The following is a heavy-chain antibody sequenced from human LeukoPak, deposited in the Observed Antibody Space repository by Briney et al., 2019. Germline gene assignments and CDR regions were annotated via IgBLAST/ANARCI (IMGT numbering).Heavy chain of an antibody. CDR1: GGTFSSYA. CDR3: ASSLGDYYDSSGYYYGPFDY. V-gene: IGHV1-69*05. Sequence: SVKVSCKASGGTFSSYAISWVRQAPGQGPEWMGGIIPIFGTANYAQKFQGRVTITTDESTSTAYMELSSLRSEDTAVYYCASSLGDYYDSSGYYYGPFDYWGQGTLVTVSS. J-gene: IGHJ4*02. D-gene: IGHD3-22*01. CDR2: IIPIFGTA.